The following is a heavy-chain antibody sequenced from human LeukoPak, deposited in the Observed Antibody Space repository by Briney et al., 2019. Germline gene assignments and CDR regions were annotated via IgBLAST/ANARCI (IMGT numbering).Heavy chain of an antibody. CDR1: GFSFNSYA. CDR2: IIGSSGST. D-gene: IGHD5-12*01. J-gene: IGHJ4*02. CDR3: AKGAYDYIEVGYFDL. Sequence: GGSLRLSCAASGFSFNSYAMNWVRQAPGKGLEWVSIIIGSSGSTVYADSVKGRFTISRDNSKNTLYLQMNSLRLEDTAVYYCAKGAYDYIEVGYFDLWGQGTRVTVSS. V-gene: IGHV3-23*01.